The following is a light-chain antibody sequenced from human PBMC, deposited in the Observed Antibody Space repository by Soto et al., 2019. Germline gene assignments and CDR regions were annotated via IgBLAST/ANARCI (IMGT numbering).Light chain of an antibody. CDR1: QSLTSSY. V-gene: IGKV3-20*01. CDR2: GAS. CDR3: QQYGTSPDT. J-gene: IGKJ3*01. Sequence: GGLSLYPGARASLSGRASQSLTSSYLAWYQQKPGQAPRLLIYGASSRATGIPDRFSGSGSGTDFTLTISSLEPEDFAVYDCQQYGTSPDTFGQVTQVDIK.